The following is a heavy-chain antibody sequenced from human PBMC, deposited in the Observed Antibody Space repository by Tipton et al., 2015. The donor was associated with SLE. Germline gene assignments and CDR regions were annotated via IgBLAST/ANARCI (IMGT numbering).Heavy chain of an antibody. CDR1: GGSISSSSYY. CDR2: IYYSGST. Sequence: TLSLTCTVSGGSISSSSYYWGWIRQPPGKGLEWIGRIYYSGSTYYNPSLKSRVTISVDTSKNQFSLKLSSVTAADTAVYYCATPGVVITPDAFDIWGQGTMVTVSS. J-gene: IGHJ3*02. CDR3: ATPGVVITPDAFDI. D-gene: IGHD3-22*01. V-gene: IGHV4-39*07.